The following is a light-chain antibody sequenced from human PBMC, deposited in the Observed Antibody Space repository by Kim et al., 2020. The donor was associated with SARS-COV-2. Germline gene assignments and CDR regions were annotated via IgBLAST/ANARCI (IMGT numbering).Light chain of an antibody. CDR1: QGISSY. CDR3: QQLNSYPWT. Sequence: IQLTQSPSSLSASVGDRVTITCRASQGISSYLAWYQHHPGKAPKLLIYGASTLQSGVPSKFSGSGSGTDFTLTISSLRPEDFATYYCQQLNSYPWTFGQGTKVDIK. V-gene: IGKV1-9*01. CDR2: GAS. J-gene: IGKJ1*01.